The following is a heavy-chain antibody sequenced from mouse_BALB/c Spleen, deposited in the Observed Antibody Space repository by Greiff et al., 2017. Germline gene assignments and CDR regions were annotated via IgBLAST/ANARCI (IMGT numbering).Heavy chain of an antibody. CDR1: GFTFSDYG. J-gene: IGHJ1*01. Sequence: EVQGVESGGGLVQPGGSRKLSCAASGFTFSDYGMAWVRQAPGKGPEWVAFISNLAYSIYYADTVTSRFTISRENAKNTLYLEMSSLRSEDTAMYYCARDRRDWYFDVWGAGTTVTVSS. CDR2: ISNLAYSI. V-gene: IGHV5-15*02. CDR3: ARDRRDWYFDV.